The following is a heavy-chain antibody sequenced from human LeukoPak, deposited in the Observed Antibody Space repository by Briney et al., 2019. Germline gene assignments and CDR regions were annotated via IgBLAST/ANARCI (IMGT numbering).Heavy chain of an antibody. CDR3: ARGGIRYQLPLLFDY. V-gene: IGHV3-21*01. CDR1: GFTFSSYS. CDR2: ISSSSSYI. J-gene: IGHJ4*02. D-gene: IGHD2-2*01. Sequence: GGSLRLSCAASGFTFSSYSMNWVRQAPGKGLEWVSSISSSSSYIYYADSVKGRFTISRDNAKNSLYLQMNSLRAEDTAVYYCARGGIRYQLPLLFDYWGQGTLVTVSS.